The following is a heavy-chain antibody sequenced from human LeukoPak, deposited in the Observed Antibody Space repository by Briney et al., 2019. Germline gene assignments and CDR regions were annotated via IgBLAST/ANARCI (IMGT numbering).Heavy chain of an antibody. CDR3: ARWVVSGILGAFDV. J-gene: IGHJ3*01. V-gene: IGHV4-34*01. CDR2: INHSGST. CDR1: NGSFSGYY. D-gene: IGHD2-21*01. Sequence: SETLSLTCAVYNGSFSGYYWSWIRQTPGKGLEWIGEINHSGSTNYNPSLKSRVTISVATSKNQFSLNLNSVTAADTAVYYCARWVVSGILGAFDVWGQGTMVPVS.